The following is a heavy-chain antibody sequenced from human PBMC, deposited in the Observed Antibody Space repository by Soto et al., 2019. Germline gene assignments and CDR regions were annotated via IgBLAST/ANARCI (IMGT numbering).Heavy chain of an antibody. CDR2: IYYDVGT. CDR1: GGYISSGDYT. V-gene: IGHV4-30-4*01. J-gene: IGHJ6*01. CDR3: ARDSFNYYYGMDV. Sequence: SETLSLTCTVSGGYISSGDYTWSRIRQPPGKGLEWIGYIYYDVGTYYNPSLKSRLTMSLDKSKNQLSLKMSSLTAADTAVYYCARDSFNYYYGMDVCGQGTSVTVSS.